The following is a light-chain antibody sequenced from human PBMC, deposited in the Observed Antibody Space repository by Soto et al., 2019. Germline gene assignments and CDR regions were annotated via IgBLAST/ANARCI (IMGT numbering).Light chain of an antibody. Sequence: EIVLTQSPATLSLSQVERATLSCSASQSVTDFLAWYQQKPGQAPRLLIYDASNRATGVPARFSGSGSGTDFTLTISSLEPEDSAVYYCQQRSGWPPLTFGGGTKVAIK. CDR1: QSVTDF. V-gene: IGKV3-11*01. CDR3: QQRSGWPPLT. J-gene: IGKJ4*01. CDR2: DAS.